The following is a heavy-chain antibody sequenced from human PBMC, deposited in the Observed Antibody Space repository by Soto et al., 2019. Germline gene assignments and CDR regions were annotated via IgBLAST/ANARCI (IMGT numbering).Heavy chain of an antibody. D-gene: IGHD6-6*01. CDR1: GYTLRSNG. Sequence: QVQLVQSGAEVKEPGASVRVSCKASGYTLRSNGISWVRQAPGQRFEWMGWISTDNGRTNYAQMFQGRVTMTTDTSTNTIYMELRNLRSDDTALYYCVRDDGGLVRYYYHGWDVWGQGTTVTVTS. CDR2: ISTDNGRT. V-gene: IGHV1-18*01. J-gene: IGHJ6*02. CDR3: VRDDGGLVRYYYHGWDV.